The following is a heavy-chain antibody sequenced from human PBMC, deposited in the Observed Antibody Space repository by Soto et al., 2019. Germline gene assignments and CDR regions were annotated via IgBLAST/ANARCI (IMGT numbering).Heavy chain of an antibody. V-gene: IGHV4-30-4*01. CDR3: AREARLRFGELSEYYYGMDV. Sequence: SETLSLTCTVSGGSISSGDYYWSWIRQPPGKGLEWIGYIYYSGSTYYNPSLKSRVTISVDTSKNQFSLKLSSVTAADTAVYYCAREARLRFGELSEYYYGMDVWGQGTTVTVSS. CDR2: IYYSGST. J-gene: IGHJ6*02. CDR1: GGSISSGDYY. D-gene: IGHD3-10*01.